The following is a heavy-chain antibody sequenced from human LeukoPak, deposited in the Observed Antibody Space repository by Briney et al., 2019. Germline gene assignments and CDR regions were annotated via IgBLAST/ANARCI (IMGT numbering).Heavy chain of an antibody. D-gene: IGHD1-26*01. J-gene: IGHJ4*02. CDR3: ARAKRASSFDY. CDR2: INPNSGGT. CDR1: GYTFTGYY. V-gene: IGHV1-2*02. Sequence: ASVKVSCKASGYTFTGYYMHWMRQAPGQGLEWMGWINPNSGGTNYARKFQGRVTMTRDTSISTAYMELSRLRSDDTAVYYCARAKRASSFDYWGQGTLVTVSS.